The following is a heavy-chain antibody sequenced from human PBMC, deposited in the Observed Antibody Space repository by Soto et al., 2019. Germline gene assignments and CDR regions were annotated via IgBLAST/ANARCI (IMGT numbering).Heavy chain of an antibody. V-gene: IGHV3-11*06. CDR1: GFTFSDYY. J-gene: IGHJ3*02. Sequence: GGSLRLSCAASGFTFSDYYMSWIRQAPGKGLEWVSYISSSSSYTNYADSVKGRFTISRDNAKNSLYLQMNSLRAEDTAVYYCARFKTHYDFWSGSPPDAFDIWGQGTMVTVSS. D-gene: IGHD3-3*01. CDR2: ISSSSSYT. CDR3: ARFKTHYDFWSGSPPDAFDI.